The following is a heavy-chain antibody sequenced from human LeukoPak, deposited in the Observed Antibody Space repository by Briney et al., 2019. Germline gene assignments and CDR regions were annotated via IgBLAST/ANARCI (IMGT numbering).Heavy chain of an antibody. CDR1: GGSISSSSYY. CDR2: IYYSGST. CDR3: ARSVYASSWYIDC. Sequence: PSETLSLTCTVSGGSISSSSYYWGWIRQPPGKGLEWIGSIYYSGSTYYNPSLKSRVTISVDTSKNQFSLKLSSVTAADTAVYYCARSVYASSWYIDCWGQGTLVTVSS. J-gene: IGHJ4*02. D-gene: IGHD6-13*01. V-gene: IGHV4-39*01.